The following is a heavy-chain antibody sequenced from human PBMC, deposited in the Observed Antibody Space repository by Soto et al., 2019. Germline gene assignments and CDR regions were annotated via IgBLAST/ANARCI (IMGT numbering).Heavy chain of an antibody. J-gene: IGHJ4*02. CDR1: GFTFTDFA. V-gene: IGHV3-23*01. Sequence: GGSLRLSCAASGFTFTDFAMSWVRQAPGKGLEWVSGISGSGGTTYYADSLKGRFTISRDNSKNTLYLQMTSLRAEDTALYYCAKDAKQWLTNFDYWGLGTLVTVSS. CDR2: ISGSGGTT. CDR3: AKDAKQWLTNFDY. D-gene: IGHD6-19*01.